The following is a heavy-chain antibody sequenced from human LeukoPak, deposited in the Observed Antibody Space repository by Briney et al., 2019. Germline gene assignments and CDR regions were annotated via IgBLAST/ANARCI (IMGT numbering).Heavy chain of an antibody. J-gene: IGHJ4*02. V-gene: IGHV1-69*04. D-gene: IGHD3-22*01. CDR3: ARNHYYDSSGDY. CDR2: IIPILGIA. CDR1: GGTFSSYA. Sequence: SVTVSFKASGGTFSSYAISWVRQAPGQGLEWMGRIIPILGIANYAQKFQGRVTITADKSTSTAYMELSSLRSEDTAVYYCARNHYYDSSGDYWGQGTLVTVSS.